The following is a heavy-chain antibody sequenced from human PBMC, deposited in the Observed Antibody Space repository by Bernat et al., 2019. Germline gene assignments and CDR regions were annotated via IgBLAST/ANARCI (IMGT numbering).Heavy chain of an antibody. V-gene: IGHV1-58*01. CDR3: AADRGGIAAAGKEVEYYYYYYMDV. D-gene: IGHD6-13*01. J-gene: IGHJ6*03. CDR1: GFTFTSSA. Sequence: QMQLVQSGPEVKKPGTSVKVSCKASGFTFTSSAVQWVRQARGQRLEWIGWIVVGSGNTNYAQKFQERVTITRDMSTSTAYMELSSLRSEDTAVYYCAADRGGIAAAGKEVEYYYYYYMDVWGKGTTVTVSS. CDR2: IVVGSGNT.